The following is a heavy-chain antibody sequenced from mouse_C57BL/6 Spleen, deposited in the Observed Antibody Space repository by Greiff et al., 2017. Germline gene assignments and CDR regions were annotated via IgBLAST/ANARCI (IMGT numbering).Heavy chain of an antibody. CDR3: ARIPITTVVYWYFDV. V-gene: IGHV1-55*01. J-gene: IGHJ1*03. CDR2: IYPGSGST. Sequence: VQLQQPGAELVKPGASVKMSCKASGYTFTSYWITWVKQRPGQGLEWIGDIYPGSGSTNYNEKFKSKATLTVDTSSSTAYMQLSSLTSEDSAVYYCARIPITTVVYWYFDVWGTGTTVTVSS. D-gene: IGHD1-1*01. CDR1: GYTFTSYW.